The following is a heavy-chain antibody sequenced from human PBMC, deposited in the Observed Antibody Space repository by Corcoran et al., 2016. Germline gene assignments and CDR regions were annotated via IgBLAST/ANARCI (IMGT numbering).Heavy chain of an antibody. V-gene: IGHV3-15*01. Sequence: EVQLVESGGGLVKPGGSLRLSCAASGFTFSNAWMSWVRQAPGKGLEWVGRIKSKTDGGTTDYAAPVKGRFTISRDDSKNTLYLQMNSLKTEDTAVYYCTTDHPGVVPAAILVNYWGQGTLVTVSS. CDR3: TTDHPGVVPAAILVNY. D-gene: IGHD2-2*01. CDR1: GFTFSNAW. J-gene: IGHJ4*02. CDR2: IKSKTDGGTT.